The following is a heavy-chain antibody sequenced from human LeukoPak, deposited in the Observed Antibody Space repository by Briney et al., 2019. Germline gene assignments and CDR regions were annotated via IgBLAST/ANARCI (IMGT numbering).Heavy chain of an antibody. D-gene: IGHD3-10*01. J-gene: IGHJ4*02. CDR1: GYTLTELS. CDR3: ATDPMGSYSTPFGY. CDR2: FDPEDGET. V-gene: IGHV1-24*01. Sequence: ASVKVSCKVSGYTLTELSMHWVRQAPGKGLEWMGGFDPEDGETIYAQKFQGRVTMTEDTSTDTAYMELSSLRSEDTAVYYCATDPMGSYSTPFGYWGQGTLVTVSS.